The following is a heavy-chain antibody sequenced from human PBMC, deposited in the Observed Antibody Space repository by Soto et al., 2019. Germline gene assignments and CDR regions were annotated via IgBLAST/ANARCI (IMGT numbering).Heavy chain of an antibody. D-gene: IGHD4-4*01. Sequence: EVQLVESGGGLVKPGGSLRLSCAASGFTFSSYSINWVRQAPGKGLEWVSSISSSSDYIFYADSVKGRFTISRDNAKNSAYVHMNSLRAEETDVYYCAKCPTGDAFDMWGQGTMVTVS. V-gene: IGHV3-21*01. CDR3: AKCPTGDAFDM. CDR1: GFTFSSYS. CDR2: ISSSSDYI. J-gene: IGHJ3*02.